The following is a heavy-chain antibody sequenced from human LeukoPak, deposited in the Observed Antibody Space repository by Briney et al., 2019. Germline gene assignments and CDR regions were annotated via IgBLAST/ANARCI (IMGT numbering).Heavy chain of an antibody. V-gene: IGHV1-2*02. Sequence: ASVKVSCKASGYTFTGYYMHWVRQAPGQGLEWMGWIKPNSGGTNYAQKFQGRVTMTRDTSISTAYMELSGLRSDDTAVFYCARVSSNWDTYFHYWGQGSLVTVSS. D-gene: IGHD1-1*01. CDR3: ARVSSNWDTYFHY. J-gene: IGHJ4*02. CDR2: IKPNSGGT. CDR1: GYTFTGYY.